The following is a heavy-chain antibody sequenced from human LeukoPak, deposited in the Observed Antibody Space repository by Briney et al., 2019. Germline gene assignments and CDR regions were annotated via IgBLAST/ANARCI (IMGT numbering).Heavy chain of an antibody. Sequence: GSLRLSCAASGFRFSEYWMHWVRQVPGKGPEWLTRISKDGSDTVYADSAKGRFTASRDNAKNTVYLQVTNLRHEDTAVYFCARGGYSGSSYRFSWGQGTLVTVAS. V-gene: IGHV3-74*01. CDR2: ISKDGSDT. CDR3: ARGGYSGSSYRFS. CDR1: GFRFSEYW. D-gene: IGHD6-6*01. J-gene: IGHJ4*02.